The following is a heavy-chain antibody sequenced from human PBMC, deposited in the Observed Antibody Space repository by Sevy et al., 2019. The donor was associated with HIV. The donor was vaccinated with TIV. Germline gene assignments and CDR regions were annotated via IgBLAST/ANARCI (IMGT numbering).Heavy chain of an antibody. Sequence: SGPTLVNPTQTLTLTCTFSGFSLSTSGVGVGWIRQPPGKALEWLALIYWDDDKRYSPSLKSRLTITKDTSKIQVVLTMTNMDPVDTATYYCAHQFVGPYCSGGSCYLGAGAFDIWGQGTMVTVSS. CDR1: GFSLSTSGVG. CDR3: AHQFVGPYCSGGSCYLGAGAFDI. D-gene: IGHD2-15*01. CDR2: IYWDDDK. V-gene: IGHV2-5*02. J-gene: IGHJ3*02.